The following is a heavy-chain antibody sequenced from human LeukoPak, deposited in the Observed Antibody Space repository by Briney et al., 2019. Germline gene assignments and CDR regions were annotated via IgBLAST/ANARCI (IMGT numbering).Heavy chain of an antibody. CDR2: INHSGST. CDR3: ARDPSSGYSEFDY. Sequence: PSETLSLTCAVYGGSFSGYYWSGMRQPPGKGVEWIGEINHSGSTNYNPSLKSRVTISVDTSKNQVSLKLSSVTAADTADYYCARDPSSGYSEFDYWGQGTLVTVSS. J-gene: IGHJ4*02. D-gene: IGHD3-22*01. CDR1: GGSFSGYY. V-gene: IGHV4-34*01.